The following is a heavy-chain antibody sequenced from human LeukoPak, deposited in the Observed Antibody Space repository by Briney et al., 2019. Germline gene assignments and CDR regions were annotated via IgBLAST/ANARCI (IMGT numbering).Heavy chain of an antibody. J-gene: IGHJ4*02. CDR1: GFTFSSNA. V-gene: IGHV3-23*01. D-gene: IGHD6-13*01. CDR3: AKDPGYSSYPVGDY. CDR2: ISGSGGST. Sequence: GGSLRLSCAASGFTFSSNAMSWVRQAPGKGLEWVSAISGSGGSTYYADSVKGRFTISRDNSKTTLYLQMNSLRAEDTAVYYCAKDPGYSSYPVGDYWGQGTLVTVSS.